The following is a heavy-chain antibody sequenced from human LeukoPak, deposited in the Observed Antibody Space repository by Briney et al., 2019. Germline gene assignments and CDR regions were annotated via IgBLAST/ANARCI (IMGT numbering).Heavy chain of an antibody. Sequence: GGSLRLSCAASGFTFSNAWLSWVRQTPGKGLEWVGRIKSKKFGETTDYAAPVKGRFTISRDDSKNMLYLQMNSLKTEDTAVYYCTRASSSTWSYYYYYMDVWGKGTTVTISS. CDR2: IKSKKFGETT. V-gene: IGHV3-15*01. CDR1: GFTFSNAW. CDR3: TRASSSTWSYYYYYMDV. J-gene: IGHJ6*03. D-gene: IGHD6-13*01.